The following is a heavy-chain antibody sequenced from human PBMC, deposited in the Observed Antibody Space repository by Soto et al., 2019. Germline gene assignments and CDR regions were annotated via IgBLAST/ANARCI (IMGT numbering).Heavy chain of an antibody. Sequence: GASVKVSCKASGYTFTSYDINWVRQATGQGLEWMGWMNPNSGNTGYAQKFQGRVTMTRNTSISTAYMELSSLRSEDTAVYYCARSPRVLLLGELSIHLYYYSYMDVGGKGTTVTFP. CDR1: GYTFTSYD. J-gene: IGHJ6*03. CDR2: MNPNSGNT. D-gene: IGHD3-16*02. V-gene: IGHV1-8*01. CDR3: ARSPRVLLLGELSIHLYYYSYMDV.